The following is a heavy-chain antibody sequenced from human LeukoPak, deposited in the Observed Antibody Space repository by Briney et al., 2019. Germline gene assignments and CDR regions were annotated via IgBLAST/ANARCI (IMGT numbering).Heavy chain of an antibody. D-gene: IGHD3-9*01. V-gene: IGHV1-8*01. CDR3: ARDLILRAVVIFHYYYGMDV. CDR1: GYTFTSYD. J-gene: IGHJ6*02. CDR2: MNPNSGNT. Sequence: RASVKVSCKASGYTFTSYDINWVRQATGQGLEWMGWMNPNSGNTGYAQKFQGRVTMTTDTSTSTAYMELRSLRSDDTAVYYCARDLILRAVVIFHYYYGMDVWGQGTMVTVSS.